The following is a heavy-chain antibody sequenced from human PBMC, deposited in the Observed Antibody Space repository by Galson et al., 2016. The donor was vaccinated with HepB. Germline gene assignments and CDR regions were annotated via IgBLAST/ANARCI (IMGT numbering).Heavy chain of an antibody. Sequence: SVKVSCKASGYTFTSYGISWVRQAPGQGLEWMGWISAYNGNTNYAQKLQGRVTMTTDTSTSTAHMELRSLSSDDTAVYYCASGALTGYLLLHYWGQGTLVTVSS. CDR3: ASGALTGYLLLHY. J-gene: IGHJ4*02. CDR2: ISAYNGNT. D-gene: IGHD3-9*01. CDR1: GYTFTSYG. V-gene: IGHV1-18*01.